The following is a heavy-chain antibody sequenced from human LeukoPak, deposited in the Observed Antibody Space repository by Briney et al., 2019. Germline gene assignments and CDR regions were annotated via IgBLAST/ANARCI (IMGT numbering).Heavy chain of an antibody. CDR1: GFTFSSYE. Sequence: PGGSLRLSCAASGFTFSSYEMNWVRQAPGKGLEWVSYISSSGSTIYYADSVKGRFTISRDNSKNTLYLQMNSLRAEDTAVYYCARSGGIAVAGSMDYWGQGTLVTVSS. CDR3: ARSGGIAVAGSMDY. V-gene: IGHV3-48*03. J-gene: IGHJ4*02. D-gene: IGHD6-19*01. CDR2: ISSSGSTI.